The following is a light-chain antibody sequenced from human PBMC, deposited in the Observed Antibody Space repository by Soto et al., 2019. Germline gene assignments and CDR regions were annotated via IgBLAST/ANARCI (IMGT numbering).Light chain of an antibody. J-gene: IGKJ4*01. CDR3: QQSYTLSPLT. V-gene: IGKV1-39*01. CDR2: AAS. Sequence: DIQMTQSPSSLSASVGDRVIITCRTSQSISNYLNWYQHKPGKAPKVLISAASNLQSGVPSRFSGSGSGTVFTLTISSLQPEAFATYFCQQSYTLSPLTFGGGTKVDIK. CDR1: QSISNY.